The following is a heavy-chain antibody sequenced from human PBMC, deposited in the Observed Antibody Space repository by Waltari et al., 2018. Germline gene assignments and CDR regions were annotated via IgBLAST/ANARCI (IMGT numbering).Heavy chain of an antibody. CDR1: GGTFSSYA. D-gene: IGHD6-19*01. J-gene: IGHJ4*02. V-gene: IGHV3-23*04. CDR2: ISGSGGST. CDR3: AKGPGYSSGWYRY. Sequence: VQLVQSGAEVKKPGSSVKVSCKASGGTFSSYAMSWVRQAPGKGLEWVSAISGSGGSTYYADSVKGRFTISRDNSKNTLYLQMNSLRAEDTAVYYCAKGPGYSSGWYRYWGQGTLVTVSS.